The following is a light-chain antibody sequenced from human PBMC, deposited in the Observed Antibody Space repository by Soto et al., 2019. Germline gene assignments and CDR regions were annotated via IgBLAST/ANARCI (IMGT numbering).Light chain of an antibody. CDR1: QSLLHSNGYNY. CDR3: MQAVISLYT. Sequence: EIVMTQSPLSLSVTPGESASISCRSSQSLLHSNGYNYLDWYLQKTGQSPQLLIYVGSNRASGVPDRLSGSGSGTDFTLKISRVEAEDVGIYFCMQAVISLYTFGQGTKLEIK. V-gene: IGKV2-28*01. CDR2: VGS. J-gene: IGKJ2*01.